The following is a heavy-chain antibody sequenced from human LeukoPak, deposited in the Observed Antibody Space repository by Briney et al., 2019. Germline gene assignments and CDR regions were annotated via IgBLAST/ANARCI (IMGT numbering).Heavy chain of an antibody. J-gene: IGHJ4*02. CDR2: ISAYNGNT. CDR1: GYTFTSYG. D-gene: IGHD3-16*01. V-gene: IGHV1-18*04. Sequence: GASVKVSCKASGYTFTSYGISWVRQAPGQGLEWMGWISAYNGNTNYAQKLQGRVTMTTDTSTSTAYMELRSLRSDDTAVYYCARDSHDYVWGSLGYWGQGTLVTVS. CDR3: ARDSHDYVWGSLGY.